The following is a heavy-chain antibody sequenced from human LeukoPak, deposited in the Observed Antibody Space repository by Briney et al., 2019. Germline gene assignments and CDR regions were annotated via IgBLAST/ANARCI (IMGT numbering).Heavy chain of an antibody. CDR2: ISGSGGST. J-gene: IGHJ4*02. V-gene: IGHV3-23*01. D-gene: IGHD3-10*01. Sequence: PGGSLRLSCAASGFTFSSFAMSWVRQAPGKGLEWVSVISGSGGSTYYADSVKGRFIISRDKSKNTLYPQMNSLRAEDTAVYYCTRGLLWFGESDYWGQGTLVTVSS. CDR3: TRGLLWFGESDY. CDR1: GFTFSSFA.